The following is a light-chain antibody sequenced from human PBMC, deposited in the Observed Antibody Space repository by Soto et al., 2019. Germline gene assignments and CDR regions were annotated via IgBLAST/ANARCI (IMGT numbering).Light chain of an antibody. CDR3: QSYDSSLHV. CDR1: SSNIGAGYD. V-gene: IGLV1-40*01. Sequence: QSVLTQPPSVSGAPGQRVTISCTGSSSNIGAGYDVHWYQQLPGTAPKLLIYGNSNRPSGVPDRFSGSKSGTSASLAITGLQDEDEADYYCQSYDSSLHVFGTGTKLTVL. J-gene: IGLJ1*01. CDR2: GNS.